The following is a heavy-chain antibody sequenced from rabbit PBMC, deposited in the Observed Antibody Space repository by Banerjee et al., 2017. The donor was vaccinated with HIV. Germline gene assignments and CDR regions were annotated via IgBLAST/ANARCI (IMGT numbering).Heavy chain of an antibody. Sequence: QSLEESGGGLVQPGGSLKLSCKGSGFDFSSYYMSWVRQAPGKGLEWIGYIDPFFGTTYYANWVNGRFTISNDNAQNTVFLQMTSLTVADTATYFCARDPAYSSGSGSAIPYLWGQGTLVTVS. CDR1: GFDFSSYY. V-gene: IGHV1S7*01. CDR3: ARDPAYSSGSGSAIPYL. CDR2: IDPFFGTT. J-gene: IGHJ4*01. D-gene: IGHD1-1*01.